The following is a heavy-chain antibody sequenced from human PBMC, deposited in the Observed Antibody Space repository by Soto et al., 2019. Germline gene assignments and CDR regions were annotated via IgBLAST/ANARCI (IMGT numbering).Heavy chain of an antibody. CDR1: GGTFSSYA. V-gene: IGHV1-69*01. Sequence: QVQLVQSGAEVKKPGSSVKVSCKASGGTFSSYAISWVRQAPGQGLEWMGGIIPLFGTANYAQKFQGRGTITADESTSTAYMELSRLRSEDTAVYYCASGARGFYDYVWGSYRYQGVDYWAREPWSPSPQ. CDR2: IIPLFGTA. D-gene: IGHD3-16*02. CDR3: ASGARGFYDYVWGSYRYQGVDY. J-gene: IGHJ4*02.